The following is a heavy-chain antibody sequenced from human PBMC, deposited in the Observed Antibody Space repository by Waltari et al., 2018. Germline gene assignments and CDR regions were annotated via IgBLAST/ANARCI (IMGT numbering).Heavy chain of an antibody. CDR2: MKHSGSN. CDR1: GGSFSGYS. V-gene: IGHV4-34*01. J-gene: IGHJ6*02. Sequence: VQLQQWGAGLLTPSATLSLTCAVYGGSFSGYSWSWIRPPPGKGLEWIGEMKHSGSNNYNPSLKSRVTISVDTSKNQFSLKLSSVTAADTAVYYCAGSAEGSNGMDVWGQGTTVTVSS. CDR3: AGSAEGSNGMDV.